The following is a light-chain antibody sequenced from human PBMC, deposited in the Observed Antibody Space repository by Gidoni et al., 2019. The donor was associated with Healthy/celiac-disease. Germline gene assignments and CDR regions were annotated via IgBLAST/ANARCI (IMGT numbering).Light chain of an antibody. J-gene: IGLJ3*02. CDR2: DVS. V-gene: IGLV2-14*01. CDR3: SSYTSSSTLNWV. CDR1: SSDVGGYNY. Sequence: QSARTQPASVSGSPGQSITISCTGTSSDVGGYNYVSWYQQHPGKAPKLMIYDVSNRPSGVSNRFSGSKSGNTASLTISGLQAEDEADYYCSSYTSSSTLNWVFGGGTKLTVL.